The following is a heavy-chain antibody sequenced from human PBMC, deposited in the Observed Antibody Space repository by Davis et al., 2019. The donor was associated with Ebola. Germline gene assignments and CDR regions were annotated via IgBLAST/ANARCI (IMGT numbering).Heavy chain of an antibody. Sequence: SVKVSCKASGGTFSSYAISWVRQAPGQGLEWMGGIIPIFGTANYAQKFQGRVTITADKSTSTAYMELSSLRSEDTAVYYCASPRPNSSGWHYYYYGMDVWGQGTTVTVSS. V-gene: IGHV1-69*06. CDR1: GGTFSSYA. D-gene: IGHD6-19*01. CDR2: IIPIFGTA. J-gene: IGHJ6*02. CDR3: ASPRPNSSGWHYYYYGMDV.